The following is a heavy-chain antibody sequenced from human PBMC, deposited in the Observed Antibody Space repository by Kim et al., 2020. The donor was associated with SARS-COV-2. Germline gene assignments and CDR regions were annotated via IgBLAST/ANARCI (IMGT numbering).Heavy chain of an antibody. V-gene: IGHV3-30*01. CDR3: ARGAAVGRPYYGMDV. Sequence: DSVKGRFTVSRDNSQNTLYLQMNSVTGEDTAVYYCARGAAVGRPYYGMDVWGQGTTVTVSS. J-gene: IGHJ6*02. D-gene: IGHD6-13*01.